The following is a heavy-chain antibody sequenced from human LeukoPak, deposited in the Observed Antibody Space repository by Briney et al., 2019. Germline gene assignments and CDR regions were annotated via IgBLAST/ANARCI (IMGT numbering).Heavy chain of an antibody. CDR3: AAYSGSYFAFDI. J-gene: IGHJ3*02. CDR2: MNPNSGNT. CDR1: GYTFTSYD. Sequence: ASVKVSCKASGYTFTSYDIDWVRQATGQGLEWMGWMNPNSGNTGYAQKFQGRVTMTSNTSISTAYMELSSLRSEDTAVYYCAAYSGSYFAFDIWGQGTMVTVSS. D-gene: IGHD1-26*01. V-gene: IGHV1-8*01.